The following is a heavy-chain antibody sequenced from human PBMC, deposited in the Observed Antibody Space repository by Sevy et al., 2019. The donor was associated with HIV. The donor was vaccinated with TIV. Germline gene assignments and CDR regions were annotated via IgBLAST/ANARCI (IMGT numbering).Heavy chain of an antibody. CDR2: IYYSGST. CDR3: ARPAMVRGEGAFDI. V-gene: IGHV4-39*01. D-gene: IGHD3-10*01. J-gene: IGHJ3*02. Sequence: SETLSLTCTVSGGSISSSSYYWGWIRQPPGKGLEWIGSIYYSGSTYYNPSLKSRVTLSGDTSKNQFSLKMRSVTAADTAVYYCARPAMVRGEGAFDIWGQGTMVTVSS. CDR1: GGSISSSSYY.